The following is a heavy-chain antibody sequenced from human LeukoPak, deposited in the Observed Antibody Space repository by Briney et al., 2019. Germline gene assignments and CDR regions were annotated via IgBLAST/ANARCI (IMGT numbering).Heavy chain of an antibody. CDR1: GYSFTTYW. J-gene: IGHJ4*02. Sequence: HGESLKISCKASGYSFTTYWIGWVRQMPGKGLEWMGIIYPADSTAHYSPSFQGQVTISADKSISTAYLQWSSLKASDTAMYYCARVDYYDSSGYYFDYWGQGTLVTVSS. V-gene: IGHV5-51*01. D-gene: IGHD3-22*01. CDR3: ARVDYYDSSGYYFDY. CDR2: IYPADSTA.